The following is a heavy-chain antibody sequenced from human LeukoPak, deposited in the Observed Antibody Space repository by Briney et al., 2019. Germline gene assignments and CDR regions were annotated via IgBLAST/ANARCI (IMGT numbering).Heavy chain of an antibody. D-gene: IGHD5-24*01. V-gene: IGHV1-24*01. J-gene: IGHJ4*02. CDR1: GGTFSSYA. CDR3: ATDLRDGYNLWY. CDR2: FDPEDGET. Sequence: ASVKVSCKASGGTFSSYAISWVRQAPGQGLEWMGGFDPEDGETIYAQKFQGRVTMTEDTSTDTAYMELSSLRSEDTAVYYCATDLRDGYNLWYWGQGTLVTVSS.